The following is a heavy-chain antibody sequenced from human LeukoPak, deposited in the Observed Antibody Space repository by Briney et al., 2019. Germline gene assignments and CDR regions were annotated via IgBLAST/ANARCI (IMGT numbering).Heavy chain of an antibody. CDR1: GGSIISGTFY. Sequence: SQTLSLTCTVSGGSIISGTFYWSWIRQPAGKGLEYIGRVFSSGSTNYNPSLKSRVTISVDTSKNQFSLKLNSLTAADTAVYYCARALRDGNNYEGTFGYWRQGTLVTVSS. J-gene: IGHJ4*02. CDR3: ARALRDGNNYEGTFGY. V-gene: IGHV4-61*02. D-gene: IGHD5-24*01. CDR2: VFSSGST.